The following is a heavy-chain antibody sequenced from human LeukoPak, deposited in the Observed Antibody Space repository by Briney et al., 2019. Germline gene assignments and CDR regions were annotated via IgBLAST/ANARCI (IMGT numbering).Heavy chain of an antibody. CDR2: IKSKTDGGTT. J-gene: IGHJ4*02. V-gene: IGHV3-15*01. CDR3: TTDGRYCSSTSCPPPFDY. CDR1: GFTFSNAW. D-gene: IGHD2-2*01. Sequence: GGSLRLSCAASGFTFSNAWMSWVRQAPGKGLEWVGRIKSKTDGGTTDYAAPVKGRFTISRDDSKNTLYLQMSSLKTEDTAVYYCTTDGRYCSSTSCPPPFDYWGQGTLVTVSS.